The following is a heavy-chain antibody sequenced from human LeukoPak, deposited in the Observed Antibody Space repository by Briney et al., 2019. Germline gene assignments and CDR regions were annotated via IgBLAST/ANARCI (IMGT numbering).Heavy chain of an antibody. D-gene: IGHD3-22*01. Sequence: SETLSLTCAVSGGSISNYYWSWIRQPAGKGLEWIGRIYTSGSTNYNPSLKSRVTMSVDTSKNQFPLKLSSVTAADTAVYYCARDFSGYYPYFDYWGQGTLVTVSS. CDR1: GGSISNYY. J-gene: IGHJ4*02. CDR2: IYTSGST. CDR3: ARDFSGYYPYFDY. V-gene: IGHV4-4*07.